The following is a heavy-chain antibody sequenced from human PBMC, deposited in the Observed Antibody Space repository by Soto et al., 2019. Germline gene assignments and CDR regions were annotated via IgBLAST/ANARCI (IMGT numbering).Heavy chain of an antibody. D-gene: IGHD2-15*01. J-gene: IGHJ4*02. Sequence: QLQLHQSGPGLLKPSETLSLTCSVSGGSFSTTSHYLGWIRQSPEKGLEWIGTVSYGGCTEYNPYLKSHVPRSVDPSKKQFSLRLSSVTAADPAVYYCASSEILVVVGHFAYWGQGTQVTVSS. CDR2: VSYGGCT. CDR3: ASSEILVVVGHFAY. CDR1: GGSFSTTSHY. V-gene: IGHV4-39*01.